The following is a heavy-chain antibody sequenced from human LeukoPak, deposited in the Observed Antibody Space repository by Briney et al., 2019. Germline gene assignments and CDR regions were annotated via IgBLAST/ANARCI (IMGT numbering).Heavy chain of an antibody. J-gene: IGHJ5*02. CDR3: VRGALRDCSYTSCSRGNWFDP. CDR2: INADGSGT. Sequence: GGSLRLSCAASGFTFSSHWMHWVRQAPEKGLVGVAHINADGSGTYYAASVKGRFTISRGNAKNTVYLQMDSLTAEDTAVYYCVRGALRDCSYTSCSRGNWFDPWGQGTLVTVSS. V-gene: IGHV3-74*01. D-gene: IGHD2-2*01. CDR1: GFTFSSHW.